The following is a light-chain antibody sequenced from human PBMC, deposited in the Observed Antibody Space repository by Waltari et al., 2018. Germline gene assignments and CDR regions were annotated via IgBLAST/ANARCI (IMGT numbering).Light chain of an antibody. V-gene: IGLV3-25*03. Sequence: SDELTQPPSVSVSLGQTATITCSGDALPKQYAYWYQRKAGQAPVLIIYKDIERPSGIPERFAGSSSGTTVTLTINGVQAEDDADYFCQSADRSSTPIFGGGTKLTVL. CDR3: QSADRSSTPI. J-gene: IGLJ2*01. CDR2: KDI. CDR1: ALPKQY.